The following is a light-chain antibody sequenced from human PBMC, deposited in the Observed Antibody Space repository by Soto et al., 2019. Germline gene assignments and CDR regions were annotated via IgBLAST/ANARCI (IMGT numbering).Light chain of an antibody. Sequence: QSALTQPASVSASPGQSITISCTGTSSDVGGYNYVSWYQQHPGKAPQLMIYEVSNRPSGVSNRFSGSKSGNTASLTISGLQAEDEADYYCASYTSSSTYFFGSGTKVTVL. CDR3: ASYTSSSTYF. CDR2: EVS. V-gene: IGLV2-14*01. J-gene: IGLJ1*01. CDR1: SSDVGGYNY.